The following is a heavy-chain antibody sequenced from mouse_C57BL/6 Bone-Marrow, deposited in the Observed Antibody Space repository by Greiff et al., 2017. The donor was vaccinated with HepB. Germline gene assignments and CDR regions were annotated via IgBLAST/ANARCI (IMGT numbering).Heavy chain of an antibody. CDR3: VRPSNWDGFAY. J-gene: IGHJ3*01. V-gene: IGHV10-1*01. Sequence: EVQLVESGGGLVQPKGSLKLSCAASGFSFNTYAMNWVRQAPGKGLEWVARIRSKSNNYATYYADSVKDRFTISRDDAESLLYLQMNNLKTEDTAMYYCVRPSNWDGFAYWGQGTLVTVSA. D-gene: IGHD4-1*02. CDR2: IRSKSNNYAT. CDR1: GFSFNTYA.